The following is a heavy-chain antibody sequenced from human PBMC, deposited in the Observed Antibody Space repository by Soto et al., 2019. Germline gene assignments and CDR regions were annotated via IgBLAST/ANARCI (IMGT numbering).Heavy chain of an antibody. CDR2: INHSGST. Sequence: SETLSLTCAVYGGSFSGYYWSWIRQPPGKGLEWIGEINHSGSTNYNPSLKSRVTISVDTSKNQFSLKLSSVTAADTAVYYCARVAGIAAAGTGFDYWGQRTLVTVSS. V-gene: IGHV4-34*01. CDR3: ARVAGIAAAGTGFDY. D-gene: IGHD6-13*01. CDR1: GGSFSGYY. J-gene: IGHJ4*02.